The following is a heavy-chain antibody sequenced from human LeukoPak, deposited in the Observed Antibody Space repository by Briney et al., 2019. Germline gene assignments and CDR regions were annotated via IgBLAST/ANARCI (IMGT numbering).Heavy chain of an antibody. CDR3: ARDSWYYYDSSGYIDAFDI. CDR1: RGSISSSSYY. D-gene: IGHD3-22*01. V-gene: IGHV4-39*02. CDR2: IYYSGST. J-gene: IGHJ3*02. Sequence: SETLSLTCTVSRGSISSSSYYWGWIRQPPGKGLEWIGSIYYSGSTYYNPSLKSRVTISVDTSKNQFSLKLSSVTAADTAVYYCARDSWYYYDSSGYIDAFDIWGQGTMVTVSS.